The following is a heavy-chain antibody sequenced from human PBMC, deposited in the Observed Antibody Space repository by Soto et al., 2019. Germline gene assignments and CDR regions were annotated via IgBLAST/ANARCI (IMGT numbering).Heavy chain of an antibody. J-gene: IGHJ6*02. CDR1: GFTFSDYA. CDR2: ISRSGDNT. V-gene: IGHV3-23*01. D-gene: IGHD3-10*01. CDR3: ASEYGSGSYGYYYGMDV. Sequence: GGSLRLSCAACGFTFSDYAMTWVRQAPGKGLEWVSGISRSGDNTYYADSVKGRFAISRDDSKNTVYLQMNSLGADDTAVYYCASEYGSGSYGYYYGMDVWGQGTTVTVSS.